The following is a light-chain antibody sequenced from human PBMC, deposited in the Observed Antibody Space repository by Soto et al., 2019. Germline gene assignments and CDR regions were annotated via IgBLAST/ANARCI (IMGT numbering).Light chain of an antibody. CDR2: SAS. J-gene: IGKJ5*01. Sequence: EIVSTQSPATLSLSPGERATLYCRASHSVRSNLAWYQLKPGQAPRLLIHSASTRATGTPARFSGSGFGTEVTLTVSSRHSEDFATYYCKEYDYWWLNFGKGTR. V-gene: IGKV3-15*01. CDR3: KEYDYWWLN. CDR1: HSVRSN.